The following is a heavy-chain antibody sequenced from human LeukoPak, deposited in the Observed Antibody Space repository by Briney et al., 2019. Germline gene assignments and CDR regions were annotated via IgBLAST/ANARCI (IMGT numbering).Heavy chain of an antibody. V-gene: IGHV4-61*05. D-gene: IGHD7-27*01. J-gene: IGHJ4*02. CDR1: GGSIRSNTYY. Sequence: SETLSLTYTVSGGSIRSNTYYWGWIRQPPGKGLEWIGYIYYTGSTSYNPSLKSRVTISADTSKNEFSLKLNSVTAADTAVYYCASRKLGNDYWGQGTLVTVSS. CDR2: IYYTGST. CDR3: ASRKLGNDY.